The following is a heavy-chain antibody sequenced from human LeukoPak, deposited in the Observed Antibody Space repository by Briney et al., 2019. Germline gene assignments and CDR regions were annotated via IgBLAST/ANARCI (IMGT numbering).Heavy chain of an antibody. V-gene: IGHV4-59*08. CDR3: ARSVSWGPLVRDDAFDI. CDR2: IHYSGST. Sequence: SETLSLTCTVSGGSISSYYWSWIRQPPGKGLEWIGYIHYSGSTNYNPSLKSRVTTSVDTSKKQFSLKLRSVTAADTAVYYCARSVSWGPLVRDDAFDIWGQGTMVTVSS. CDR1: GGSISSYY. J-gene: IGHJ3*02. D-gene: IGHD3-16*01.